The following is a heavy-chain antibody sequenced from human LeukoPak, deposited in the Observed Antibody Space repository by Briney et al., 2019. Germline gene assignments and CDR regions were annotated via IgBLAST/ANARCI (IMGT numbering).Heavy chain of an antibody. CDR2: IHNTGST. CDR3: VRDWEGFNFDI. CDR1: GGSVRSYY. J-gene: IGHJ3*02. D-gene: IGHD1-26*01. V-gene: IGHV4-59*02. Sequence: KPSETLSHTCTVSGGSVRSYYWRWIRQPPGEGLEWIAYIHNTGSTNYNPSLKSRVTISLDTSKNEFSLKLTSVTAADTAVYYCVRDWEGFNFDIWGQGTMVTVSS.